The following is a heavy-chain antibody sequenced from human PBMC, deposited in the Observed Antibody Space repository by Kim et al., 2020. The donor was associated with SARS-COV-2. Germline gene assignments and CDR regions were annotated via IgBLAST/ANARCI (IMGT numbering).Heavy chain of an antibody. V-gene: IGHV3-21*01. CDR3: ATLAAAGGYYYYGMDV. D-gene: IGHD6-13*01. CDR1: GFTFSSYS. CDR2: ISSSSSYI. J-gene: IGHJ6*02. Sequence: GGSLRLSCAASGFTFSSYSMNWVRQAPGKGLEWVSSISSSSSYIYYADSVKGRFTISRDNAKNSLYLQMNSLRAEDTAVYYCATLAAAGGYYYYGMDVWGQGTTVTVSS.